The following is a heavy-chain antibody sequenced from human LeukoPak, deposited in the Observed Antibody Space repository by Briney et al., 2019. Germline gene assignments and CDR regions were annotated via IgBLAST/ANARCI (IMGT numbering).Heavy chain of an antibody. CDR1: GFTFSTYA. Sequence: GGSLRLSCAASGFTFSTYAMHWVRQAPGKGLEWGAAISYDGSNKNYADSVKGRFTISRDNSKNTLYLQMNSLRAEDTAVYYCARGVRIAVAGYIDYWGQGTLVTVSS. CDR3: ARGVRIAVAGYIDY. CDR2: ISYDGSNK. D-gene: IGHD6-19*01. V-gene: IGHV3-30*04. J-gene: IGHJ4*02.